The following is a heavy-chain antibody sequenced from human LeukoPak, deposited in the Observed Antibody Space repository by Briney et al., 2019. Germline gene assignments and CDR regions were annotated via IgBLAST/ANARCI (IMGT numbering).Heavy chain of an antibody. J-gene: IGHJ6*02. Sequence: ASVKVSCKASGGTLSSYAISWVRQAPGQGLEWMGRIIPILGIANYAQKFQGRVTITADKSTSTAYMELSSLRSEDTAVYYCARDRWYYGSGSYSLHGMDVWGQGTTVTVSS. CDR2: IIPILGIA. CDR1: GGTLSSYA. CDR3: ARDRWYYGSGSYSLHGMDV. D-gene: IGHD3-10*01. V-gene: IGHV1-69*04.